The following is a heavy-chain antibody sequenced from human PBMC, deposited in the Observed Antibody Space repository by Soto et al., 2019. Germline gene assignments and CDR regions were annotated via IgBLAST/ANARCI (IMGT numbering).Heavy chain of an antibody. J-gene: IGHJ4*02. D-gene: IGHD3-16*01. Sequence: SETLSLTCTVSGGSVSSGNYHWSWIRQPPGKGLEWIGYIYNSGSTNYNPSLKSRVTISVDTSKNQFSLKLSSVTAADTAVYYCARGGDYWGQGILVTVS. CDR1: GGSVSSGNYH. V-gene: IGHV4-61*01. CDR2: IYNSGST. CDR3: ARGGDY.